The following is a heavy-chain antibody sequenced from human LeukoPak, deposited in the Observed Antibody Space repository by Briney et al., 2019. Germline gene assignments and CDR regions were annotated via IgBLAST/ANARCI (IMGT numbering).Heavy chain of an antibody. J-gene: IGHJ6*03. Sequence: PSETLSLTCTVSGGSISSYYWSWIRQPPGKGLEWIGYIYYSGSTNYNPSLKSRVTISVDTSKNQFSLELSSVTAADTAVYYCARDLRRDGYNYYYYYYMDVWGKGTTVTVSS. CDR1: GGSISSYY. D-gene: IGHD5-24*01. V-gene: IGHV4-59*01. CDR2: IYYSGST. CDR3: ARDLRRDGYNYYYYYYMDV.